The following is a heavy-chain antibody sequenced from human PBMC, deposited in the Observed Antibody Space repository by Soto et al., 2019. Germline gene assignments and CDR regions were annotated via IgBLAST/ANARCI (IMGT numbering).Heavy chain of an antibody. CDR3: ARGWFGESLGVYYGMDV. Sequence: QVQLVQSGAEVKKPGSSVKVSCKASGGTFSSYAISWVRQAPGQGLEWMGGIIPIFGTANYAQKLQGRVMITADKSTSTAYMELCSLRAEDTAVYYCARGWFGESLGVYYGMDVWGQGTTVTVSS. CDR1: GGTFSSYA. D-gene: IGHD3-10*01. J-gene: IGHJ6*02. CDR2: IIPIFGTA. V-gene: IGHV1-69*06.